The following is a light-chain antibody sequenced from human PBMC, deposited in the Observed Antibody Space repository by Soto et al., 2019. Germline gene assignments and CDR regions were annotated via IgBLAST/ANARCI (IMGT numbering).Light chain of an antibody. CDR1: QSLLHSNGYNY. CDR2: LGS. J-gene: IGKJ1*01. V-gene: IGKV2-28*01. CDR3: MQALQAWT. Sequence: DIVMTQSPLSLPVTPGEPASISCRSSQSLLHSNGYNYLDWYLQKPGQSPQLLIYLGSNRASGVPDRVSGSGSGTEFTLKISRVEAEDVGVYYCMQALQAWTFGQGTKVEIK.